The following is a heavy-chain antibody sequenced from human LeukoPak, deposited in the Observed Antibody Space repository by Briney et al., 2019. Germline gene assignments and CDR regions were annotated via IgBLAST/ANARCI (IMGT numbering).Heavy chain of an antibody. CDR2: MSYSGNT. V-gene: IGHV4-59*12. Sequence: SETLSLTCTVSGGSISTYYWSWIRQPPGRGLEWIGFMSYSGNTNYNPSLKSRVTTSLDTSKNQFSLKMTSVTAADTATYFCARERAAYCTGDCHSFDYWGQGILVTVSS. CDR3: ARERAAYCTGDCHSFDY. D-gene: IGHD2-21*02. CDR1: GGSISTYY. J-gene: IGHJ4*02.